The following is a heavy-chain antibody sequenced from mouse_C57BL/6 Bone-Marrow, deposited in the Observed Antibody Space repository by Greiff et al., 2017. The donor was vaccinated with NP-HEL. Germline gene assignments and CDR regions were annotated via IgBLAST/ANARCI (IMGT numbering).Heavy chain of an antibody. D-gene: IGHD2-4*01. CDR1: GFSLSTFGMG. CDR3: ARTAMITDWFAY. CDR2: IWWDDDK. V-gene: IGHV8-8*01. J-gene: IGHJ3*01. Sequence: QVTLKESGPGLFPPSQTLSLTCSFSGFSLSTFGMGVGWIRQPSGKGLEWLAHIWWDDDKYYNPALKSRLTISKDTSKNQVFLKIANVDTADTATYYCARTAMITDWFAYWGQGTLVTVSA.